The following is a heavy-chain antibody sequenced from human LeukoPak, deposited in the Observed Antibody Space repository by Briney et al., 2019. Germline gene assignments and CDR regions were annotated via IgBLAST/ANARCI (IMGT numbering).Heavy chain of an antibody. CDR3: ARRRCRSTSCYRQKFYFHY. V-gene: IGHV4-34*01. CDR2: ITHSGST. Sequence: PGGSLRLSCVASGFTFSSYAMHWVRQTPGEGLEWIGEITHSGSTNYNPYLMSRVTILVDTSKIQFYLKLSSVTAADTAVYYGARRRCRSTSCYRQKFYFHYWDQGTLLAVSS. J-gene: IGHJ4*02. D-gene: IGHD2-2*02. CDR1: GFTFSSYA.